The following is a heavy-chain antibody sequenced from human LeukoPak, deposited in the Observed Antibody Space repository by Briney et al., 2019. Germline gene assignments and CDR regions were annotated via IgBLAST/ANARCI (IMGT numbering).Heavy chain of an antibody. CDR2: INQDGSEK. CDR3: ARPRGGRGYRGCDPYYFDN. D-gene: IGHD5-12*01. CDR1: GFTFSTYW. V-gene: IGHV3-7*03. J-gene: IGHJ4*02. Sequence: PGGSLRLSCAASGFTFSTYWMSWVSQAPGKGLEWVAYINQDGSEKYYVDSVKGRFTISRDNAKNSLYLQMNSLRAEDTAVHYCARPRGGRGYRGCDPYYFDNWGQGTLVTVSS.